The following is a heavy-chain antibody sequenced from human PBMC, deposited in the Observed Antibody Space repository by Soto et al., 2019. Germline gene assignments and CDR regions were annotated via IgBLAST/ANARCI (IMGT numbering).Heavy chain of an antibody. Sequence: PSETLSLTCTVSGGSISISSYYWCWIRHPPGKGLEWIGSTYYSGNTYYNPSLKSRVTISVDTAKNQFSLKLSSVTATDTAVYYCARTGRRYYNILTGFDPWGQGTLVTVSS. CDR1: GGSISISSYY. D-gene: IGHD3-9*01. J-gene: IGHJ5*02. V-gene: IGHV4-39*01. CDR2: TYYSGNT. CDR3: ARTGRRYYNILTGFDP.